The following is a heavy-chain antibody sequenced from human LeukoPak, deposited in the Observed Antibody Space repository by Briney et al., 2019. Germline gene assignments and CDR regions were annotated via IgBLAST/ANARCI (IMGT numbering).Heavy chain of an antibody. CDR3: ARGTLTHGGGVDP. Sequence: SETLSLTCTVSGGSISSGGYYWSWIRQPPGKGLEWIGYIYHSGSTYYNPSLKSRVTISVDTSKNQFSLKLSSVTAADTAVYYCARGTLTHGGGVDPWGQGTLVTVSS. V-gene: IGHV4-30-2*01. CDR2: IYHSGST. CDR1: GGSISSGGYY. J-gene: IGHJ5*02. D-gene: IGHD3-16*01.